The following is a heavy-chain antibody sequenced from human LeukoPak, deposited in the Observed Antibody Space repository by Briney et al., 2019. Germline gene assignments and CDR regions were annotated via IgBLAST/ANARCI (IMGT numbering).Heavy chain of an antibody. V-gene: IGHV3-64D*06. CDR1: GFTFSRYA. CDR2: ISSNGGST. Sequence: GGSLRLSCSASGFTFSRYAMHWVRQAPGKGLEYVSGISSNGGSTYYADSVKGRFTISRDNSKNTLYLQMSSLRAEDTAVYYCVKSGSYYNEPYYFDYWGQGTLVTVSS. D-gene: IGHD3-10*01. J-gene: IGHJ4*02. CDR3: VKSGSYYNEPYYFDY.